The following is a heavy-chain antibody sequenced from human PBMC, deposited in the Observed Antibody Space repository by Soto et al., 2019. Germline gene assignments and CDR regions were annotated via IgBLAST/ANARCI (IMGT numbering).Heavy chain of an antibody. CDR3: ARDHSSIGLGY. D-gene: IGHD1-26*01. J-gene: IGHJ4*02. CDR1: GGSISSGGYY. V-gene: IGHV4-31*03. CDR2: IYYSGST. Sequence: PSETLSLTCTVSGGSISSGGYYWIWIRQHPGKGLEWIGYIYYSGSTYYNPSLKSRVTISVDTSKNQFSLKLSSVTAADTAVYYCARDHSSIGLGYWGQGTLVTVSS.